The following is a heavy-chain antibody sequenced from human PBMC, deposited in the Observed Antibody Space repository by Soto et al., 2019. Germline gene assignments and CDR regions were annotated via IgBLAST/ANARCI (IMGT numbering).Heavy chain of an antibody. CDR3: ARGSGSYSPLDY. V-gene: IGHV3-11*05. CDR2: ISGSSSYT. D-gene: IGHD3-10*01. CDR1: GFTFSDYY. Sequence: QVPLVESGGGLVKPGGSLRLSCAASGFTFSDYYMNWIRQAPGKGLEWVSSISGSSSYTNYADSVKGRFTISRDNTKNSLYLQMNSLRAEDTAVYYCARGSGSYSPLDYWGQGTLVTVSS. J-gene: IGHJ4*02.